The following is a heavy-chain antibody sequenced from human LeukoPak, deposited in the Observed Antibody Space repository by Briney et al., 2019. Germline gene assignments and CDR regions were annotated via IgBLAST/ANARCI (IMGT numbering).Heavy chain of an antibody. D-gene: IGHD3-3*01. J-gene: IGHJ3*02. V-gene: IGHV1-69*01. CDR2: IIPIFGTA. Sequence: SVKVSCKASGGTFSSYAISWVRQAPGQGLEWMGGIIPIFGTANYAQKFQGRVTITADESTSTAYMELSSLRAEDTAVYYCAKDVSWDFWSGYSDAFDIWGQGTMVTVSS. CDR1: GGTFSSYA. CDR3: AKDVSWDFWSGYSDAFDI.